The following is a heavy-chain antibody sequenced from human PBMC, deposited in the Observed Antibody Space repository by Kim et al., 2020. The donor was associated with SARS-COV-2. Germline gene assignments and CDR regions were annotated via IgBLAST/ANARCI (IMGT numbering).Heavy chain of an antibody. Sequence: SVKVSCKASGGTFSSYAISWVRQAPGQGLEWMGGIIPIFGTANYAQKFQGRVTITADESTSTAYMELSSLRSEDTAVYYCARDCCPWDDRNAYAFDYWGQGTLVTVSS. CDR1: GGTFSSYA. D-gene: IGHD3-22*01. CDR2: IIPIFGTA. CDR3: ARDCCPWDDRNAYAFDY. J-gene: IGHJ4*02. V-gene: IGHV1-69*13.